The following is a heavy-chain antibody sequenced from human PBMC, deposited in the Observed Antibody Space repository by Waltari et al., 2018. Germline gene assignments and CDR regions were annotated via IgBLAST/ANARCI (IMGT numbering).Heavy chain of an antibody. CDR3: ARXRASYXTKGVCYRGYDX. V-gene: IGHV5-51*01. Sequence: EVQLVQSXAEVKKPGXSLRISCKGXGYSXXXYWIGWVXQLXGKGLEWMGIIYPGDSDTRYSPSFQGQVTISADKSISTADLQWNSLKASDXAMYYCARXRASYXTKGVCYRGYDXWGQGTLVTVSS. CDR2: IYPGDSDT. CDR1: GYSXXXYW. D-gene: IGHD2-8*01. J-gene: IGHJ4*02.